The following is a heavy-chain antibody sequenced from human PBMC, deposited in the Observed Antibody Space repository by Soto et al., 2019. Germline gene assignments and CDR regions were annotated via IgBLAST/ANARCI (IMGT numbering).Heavy chain of an antibody. CDR1: GGSISSGGYS. D-gene: IGHD3-10*01. Sequence: SETLSLTCAVSGGSISSGGYSWSWIRQPPGKGLEWIGYIYHSGSTYYNPSLKSRVTISVDRSKNQFSLKLSSVTAADTAVYYCARAITRVPSIEYWGQGTLVTVSS. CDR3: ARAITRVPSIEY. CDR2: IYHSGST. V-gene: IGHV4-30-2*01. J-gene: IGHJ4*02.